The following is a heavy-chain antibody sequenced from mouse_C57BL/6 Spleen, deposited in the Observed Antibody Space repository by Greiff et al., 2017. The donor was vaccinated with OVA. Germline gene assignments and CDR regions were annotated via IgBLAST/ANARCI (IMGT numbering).Heavy chain of an antibody. CDR1: GYTFTSYW. CDR3: ARNYDPTYYYAMDY. J-gene: IGHJ4*01. D-gene: IGHD2-10*01. V-gene: IGHV1-64*01. Sequence: QVQLQQPGAELVKPGASVKLSCKASGYTFTSYWMHWVKQRPGQGLEWIGMIHPNSGSTNYNEKFKSKATLTVDKSSSTAYMQLSSLTSEDSAVYYCARNYDPTYYYAMDYWGQGTSVTVSS. CDR2: IHPNSGST.